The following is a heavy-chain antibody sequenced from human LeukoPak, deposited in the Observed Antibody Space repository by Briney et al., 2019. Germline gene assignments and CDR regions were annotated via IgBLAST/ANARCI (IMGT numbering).Heavy chain of an antibody. CDR1: GYTFTGYY. J-gene: IGHJ4*02. CDR3: ARAGLYSGSYGY. Sequence: VASVEVSCKASGYTFTGYYMHWVRQAPGQGLEWMGWINPNSGGTNYAQKFQGRVTMTRDTSISTAYMELSRLRSDDTAVYYCARAGLYSGSYGYWGQGTLVTVSS. V-gene: IGHV1-2*02. CDR2: INPNSGGT. D-gene: IGHD1-26*01.